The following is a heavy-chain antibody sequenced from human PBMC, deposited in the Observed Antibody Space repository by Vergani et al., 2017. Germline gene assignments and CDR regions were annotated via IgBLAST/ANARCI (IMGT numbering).Heavy chain of an antibody. Sequence: EVQLVESGGGLIQPGGSLRLSCAASGFTVSSNYMSWVRQAPGKGLEWVSVIYSGGSTYYADSVKGRFTISRDNSKSTLYLQMNSLRAEDTAVYYCARGGHDFWSGXSDYWGQGTLVTVSS. D-gene: IGHD3-3*01. J-gene: IGHJ4*02. CDR2: IYSGGST. V-gene: IGHV3-53*01. CDR3: ARGGHDFWSGXSDY. CDR1: GFTVSSNY.